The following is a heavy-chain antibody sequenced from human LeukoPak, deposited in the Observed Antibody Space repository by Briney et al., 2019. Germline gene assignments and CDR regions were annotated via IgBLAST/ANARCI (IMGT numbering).Heavy chain of an antibody. V-gene: IGHV4-59*01. J-gene: IGHJ3*02. CDR3: ARVGGSYDFWSGYYTGMSVRVFDI. Sequence: PSETLSLTCTVSGGSISSYYRSWTRQPPGKGLEWIGYIYYSGSTNYNPSLKSRVTISVDTSKNQFSLKLSSVTAADTAVYYCARVGGSYDFWSGYYTGMSVRVFDIWGQGTMVTVSS. CDR2: IYYSGST. D-gene: IGHD3-3*01. CDR1: GGSISSYY.